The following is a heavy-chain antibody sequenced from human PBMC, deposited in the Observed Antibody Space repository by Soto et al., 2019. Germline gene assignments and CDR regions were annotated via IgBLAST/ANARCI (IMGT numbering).Heavy chain of an antibody. CDR2: MNPNSGNT. J-gene: IGHJ5*02. CDR3: ARDITMVRGVIPYNWFDP. V-gene: IGHV1-8*01. CDR1: GYTFTSYD. Sequence: QVQLVQSGAEVKKPGASVKVSCQASGYTFTSYDINCVRQATGQGLEWMGWMNPNSGNTGYAQKFQGRVTMTRNTSISTAYMELSSLRSEDTAVYYCARDITMVRGVIPYNWFDPWGQGTLVTVSS. D-gene: IGHD3-10*01.